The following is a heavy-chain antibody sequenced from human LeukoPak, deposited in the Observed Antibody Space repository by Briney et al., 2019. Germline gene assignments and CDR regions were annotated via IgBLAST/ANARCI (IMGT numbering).Heavy chain of an antibody. CDR1: GFTFSSYD. CDR3: IRIRTGEHQYGMDV. V-gene: IGHV3-13*01. D-gene: IGHD7-27*01. Sequence: GGSLRLSCTASGFTFSSYDMHWARHATGKGLEWVSAIDTVGNTYYADSVKGRFTISRENAWNSLFLQMNSLRGGDTAVYYCIRIRTGEHQYGMDVWGQGTTVTVSS. CDR2: IDTVGNT. J-gene: IGHJ6*02.